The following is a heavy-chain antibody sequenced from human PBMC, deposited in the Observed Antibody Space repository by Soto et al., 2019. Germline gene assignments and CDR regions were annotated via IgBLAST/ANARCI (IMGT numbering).Heavy chain of an antibody. D-gene: IGHD2-2*01. CDR3: AKALPEDIVVVPAAMIH. J-gene: IGHJ4*02. Sequence: EVQLVESGGGLVQPGRSLRLSCAASGFTFDDYAMHWVRQAPGKGLEWVSGISWNSGSIGYADSVKGRFTISRDNAKNSLYLQMNSLRAEDTALYYCAKALPEDIVVVPAAMIHWGQGTLVTVSS. CDR2: ISWNSGSI. CDR1: GFTFDDYA. V-gene: IGHV3-9*01.